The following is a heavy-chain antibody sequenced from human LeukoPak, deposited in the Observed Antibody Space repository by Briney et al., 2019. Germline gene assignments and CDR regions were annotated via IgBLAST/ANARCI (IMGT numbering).Heavy chain of an antibody. J-gene: IGHJ3*02. V-gene: IGHV4-39*07. D-gene: IGHD6-13*01. CDR2: IYHSGST. Sequence: KSSETLSLTCTVSGGSISSSSYYWGWIRQPPGKGLEWIGEIYHSGSTNYNPSLKSRVTISVDKSKNQFSLKLSSVTAADTAVYYCARTPLSSWYGGDAFDIWGQGTMVTVSS. CDR3: ARTPLSSWYGGDAFDI. CDR1: GGSISSSSYY.